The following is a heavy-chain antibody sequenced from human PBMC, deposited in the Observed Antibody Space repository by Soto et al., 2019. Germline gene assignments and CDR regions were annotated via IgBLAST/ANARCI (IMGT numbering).Heavy chain of an antibody. D-gene: IGHD3-10*01. J-gene: IGHJ6*02. Sequence: ASVKVSCKASGYTFTSYAMHWVRQAPGQRLEWMGWINAGNGNTKYSQKFQGRVTITRDTSASTAYMELSSLRSEDTAVYYCARGYGSGSYYNSRYYYYYYGMDVWGQGTTVTVSS. CDR3: ARGYGSGSYYNSRYYYYYYGMDV. V-gene: IGHV1-3*01. CDR1: GYTFTSYA. CDR2: INAGNGNT.